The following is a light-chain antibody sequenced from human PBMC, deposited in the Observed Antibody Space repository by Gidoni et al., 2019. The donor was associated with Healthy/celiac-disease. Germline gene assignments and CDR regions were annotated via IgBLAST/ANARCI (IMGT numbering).Light chain of an antibody. CDR3: QSYDSSLSGVV. V-gene: IGLV1-40*01. Sequence: QSVLTQPPSVSGPPGPRVTIPCTGRSSNIGGGYDVHWYQQLPATAPKRLIYGNSNRPSGVPDRFSGSKSGTSASLAITGLQAEDEADYYCQSYDSSLSGVVFGGGTKLTVL. J-gene: IGLJ2*01. CDR2: GNS. CDR1: SSNIGGGYD.